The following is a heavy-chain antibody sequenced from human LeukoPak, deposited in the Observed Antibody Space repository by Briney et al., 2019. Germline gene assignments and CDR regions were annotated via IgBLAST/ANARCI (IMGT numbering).Heavy chain of an antibody. CDR2: IYPGDSDT. CDR3: ARESSPPAYGMDV. J-gene: IGHJ6*04. Sequence: GASLTLSCKGSGYSFTNYWIGWVRQMPGKGLEWVAIIYPGDSDTRYSPSFQGQVTISADKSISTAYLQWSSLKASDTAMYYCARESSPPAYGMDVWGKGTTVTVSS. D-gene: IGHD2-15*01. CDR1: GYSFTNYW. V-gene: IGHV5-51*01.